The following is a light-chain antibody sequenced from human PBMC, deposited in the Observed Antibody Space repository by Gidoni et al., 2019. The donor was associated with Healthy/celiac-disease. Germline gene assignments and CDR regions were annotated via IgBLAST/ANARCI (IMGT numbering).Light chain of an antibody. J-gene: IGKJ2*01. V-gene: IGKV1-33*01. Sequence: DVQITQSPSSLSAAVGDRVTITCQASQDISNYFNWYQQKPGTAPKLLIYDASNLETGVPSRFSGSGSGTDFTFTISSLQPEDIATYYCQQYDNLPYTFGQGTKLEIK. CDR2: DAS. CDR3: QQYDNLPYT. CDR1: QDISNY.